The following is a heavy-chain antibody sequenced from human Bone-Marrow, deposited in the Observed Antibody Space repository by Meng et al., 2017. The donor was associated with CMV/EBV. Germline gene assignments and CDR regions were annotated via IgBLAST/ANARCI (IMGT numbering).Heavy chain of an antibody. Sequence: ESLKISCAVYGGSFSGYYWSWIRQPPGKGLEWIGEIYHSGSTNYNPSLKSRVTISVDKSKNQFSLKLSSVTAADTAVYYCARDPYITKNPQPRYGMDVWGQGTTVTVSS. D-gene: IGHD3-10*01. CDR1: GGSFSGYY. CDR3: ARDPYITKNPQPRYGMDV. CDR2: IYHSGST. J-gene: IGHJ6*02. V-gene: IGHV4-34*01.